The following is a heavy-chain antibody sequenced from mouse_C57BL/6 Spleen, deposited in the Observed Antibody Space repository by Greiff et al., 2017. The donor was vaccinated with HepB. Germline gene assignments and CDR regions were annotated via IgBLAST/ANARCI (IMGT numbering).Heavy chain of an antibody. CDR2: ISDGGSYT. CDR1: GFTFSSYA. V-gene: IGHV5-4*03. CDR3: ARGGFYYYGGSDY. J-gene: IGHJ2*01. Sequence: EVKVVESGGGLVKPGGSLKLSCAASGFTFSSYAMSWVRQTPEKRLEWVATISDGGSYTYDPDNVKGRFTISRDNAKNNLYLQMSHLKSEDTAMYYCARGGFYYYGGSDYWGQGTTLTVSS. D-gene: IGHD1-1*01.